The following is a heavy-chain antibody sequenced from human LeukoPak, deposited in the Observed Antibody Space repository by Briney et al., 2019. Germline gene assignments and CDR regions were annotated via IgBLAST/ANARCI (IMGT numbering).Heavy chain of an antibody. D-gene: IGHD2-15*01. Sequence: GGSLRLSCAASGFTFSSYSMNWVRQAPGKGLEWVSYISSHSSTIYYADSVKGRFTISRDNAKNSLYLQMNSLRAEDTAVYYCVRDNPRCCGVVPANIDDYWGQGTLVTVSS. J-gene: IGHJ4*02. CDR3: VRDNPRCCGVVPANIDDY. V-gene: IGHV3-48*04. CDR1: GFTFSSYS. CDR2: ISSHSSTI.